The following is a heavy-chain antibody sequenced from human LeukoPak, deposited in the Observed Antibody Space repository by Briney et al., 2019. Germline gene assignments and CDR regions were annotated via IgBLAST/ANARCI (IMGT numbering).Heavy chain of an antibody. J-gene: IGHJ6*03. V-gene: IGHV4-34*01. CDR2: INHSGST. CDR3: ARGLGYYGSGYPRRDYYYYMDV. Sequence: NSSETLSLTCAVYGGSFSGYYWSWIRQPPGKGLEWIGEINHSGSTNYNPSLKSRVTISVDTSKNQFSLKLSSVTAADTAVYYCARGLGYYGSGYPRRDYYYYMDVWGKGTTVTVSS. CDR1: GGSFSGYY. D-gene: IGHD3-10*01.